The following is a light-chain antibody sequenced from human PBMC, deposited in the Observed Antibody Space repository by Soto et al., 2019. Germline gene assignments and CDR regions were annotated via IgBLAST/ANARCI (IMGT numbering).Light chain of an antibody. J-gene: IGKJ1*01. CDR3: QQYHSYPRT. V-gene: IGKV1-9*01. CDR2: AAS. Sequence: PLSQSPSFLAASVGDTVPITSRASQDINSYLAWYQQKPGQAPKFLIYAASTLESGVPSRFSGSGSGTEFTLTISSLQSEDFAVYYCQQYHSYPRTFGLGTKVDIK. CDR1: QDINSY.